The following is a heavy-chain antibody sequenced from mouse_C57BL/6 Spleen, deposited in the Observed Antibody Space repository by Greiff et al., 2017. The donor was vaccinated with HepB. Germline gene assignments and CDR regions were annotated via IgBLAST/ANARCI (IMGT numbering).Heavy chain of an antibody. V-gene: IGHV1-52*01. J-gene: IGHJ4*01. CDR2: IDPSDSET. Sequence: QVQLQQPGAELVRPGSSVKLSCKASGYTFTSYWMHWVKQRPIQGLEWIGNIDPSDSETHYNQKFKDKATLTVDKSSSTAYMQLSSLTSEDSAVYYCARRSVPQLGYAMDYWGQGTSVTVSS. D-gene: IGHD3-1*01. CDR1: GYTFTSYW. CDR3: ARRSVPQLGYAMDY.